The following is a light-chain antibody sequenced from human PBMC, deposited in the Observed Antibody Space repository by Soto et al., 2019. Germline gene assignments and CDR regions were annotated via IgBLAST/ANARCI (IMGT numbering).Light chain of an antibody. CDR3: MQVLHTPFS. Sequence: DIVMTQSPPSLSVTPGEPAAISCRSSQSLLHSDGYTYVDWYVQRPGQSPQLLIYLGSNRASGAPDRLSGSGSGTDFTLKISKVESEDVGIYYCMQVLHTPFSFGPGTKVDFK. CDR1: QSLLHSDGYTY. V-gene: IGKV2-28*01. CDR2: LGS. J-gene: IGKJ3*01.